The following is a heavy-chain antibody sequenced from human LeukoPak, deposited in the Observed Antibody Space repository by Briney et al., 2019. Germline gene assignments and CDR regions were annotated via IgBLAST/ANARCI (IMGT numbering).Heavy chain of an antibody. CDR1: GGSISSSSYY. CDR2: IYYSGSA. D-gene: IGHD6-13*01. CDR3: ARDIASGTGLVDY. Sequence: SETLSLTCTVSGGSISSSSYYWGWIRQPPGKGLEWIGSIYYSGSAYYNPSLKSRVTISVDTSKNQFSLKLSSVTAADTAVYYCARDIASGTGLVDYWGQGTLVTVSS. V-gene: IGHV4-39*07. J-gene: IGHJ4*02.